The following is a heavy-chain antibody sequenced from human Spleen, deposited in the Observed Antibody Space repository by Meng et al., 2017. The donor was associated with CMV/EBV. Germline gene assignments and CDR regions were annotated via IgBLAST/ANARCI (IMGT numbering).Heavy chain of an antibody. CDR2: INQSGST. CDR1: GGSFRTYY. J-gene: IGHJ3*02. V-gene: IGHV4-34*01. D-gene: IGHD7-27*01. CDR3: ARVPFRGTNGGIFDI. Sequence: SETLSLTCGVYGGSFRTYYWSWIRQPPGKGLEWIGEINQSGSTNYKPSLRSRVTISLDTSKNQFSLNLMSVTAADTAVYFCARVPFRGTNGGIFDIWGQGTLVTVSS.